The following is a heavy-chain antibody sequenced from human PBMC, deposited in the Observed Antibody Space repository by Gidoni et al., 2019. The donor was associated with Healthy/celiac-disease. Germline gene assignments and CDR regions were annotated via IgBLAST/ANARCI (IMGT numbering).Heavy chain of an antibody. J-gene: IGHJ6*02. Sequence: GFTFSSYSMNWVRQAPGKGLEWVSSISSSSSYIYYADSVKGRFTISRDNAKNSLYLQMNSLRAEDTAVYYCARSIVVVPAASRYYYYYGMDVWGQGTTVTVSS. CDR3: ARSIVVVPAASRYYYYYGMDV. D-gene: IGHD2-2*01. V-gene: IGHV3-21*01. CDR1: GFTFSSYS. CDR2: ISSSSSYI.